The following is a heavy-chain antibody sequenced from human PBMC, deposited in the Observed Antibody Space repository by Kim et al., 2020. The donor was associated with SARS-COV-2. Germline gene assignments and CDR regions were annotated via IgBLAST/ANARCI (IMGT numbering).Heavy chain of an antibody. D-gene: IGHD6-19*01. V-gene: IGHV4-59*01. Sequence: SETLSLTCTVSGGSISSYYWSWIRQPPGKGLEWIGYIYYSGSTNYNPSLKSRVTISVYTSKNQFSLKLSSVTAADTAVYYCARMYSSGWSGWFDPWGQGTLVTVSS. CDR1: GGSISSYY. CDR3: ARMYSSGWSGWFDP. CDR2: IYYSGST. J-gene: IGHJ5*02.